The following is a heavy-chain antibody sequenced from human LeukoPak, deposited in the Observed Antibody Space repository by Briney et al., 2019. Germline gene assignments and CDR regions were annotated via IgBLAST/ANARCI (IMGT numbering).Heavy chain of an antibody. CDR3: ARRTRYFDWSYDY. Sequence: SETLSLTCTVSGGSISSSSYYWGWIRQPPGEGLEWIGSIYYSGSTYYNPSLKSRVTVSVDTSKNQFSLKLSSVTAADTAVYYCARRTRYFDWSYDYWGQGTLVTVSS. D-gene: IGHD3-9*01. V-gene: IGHV4-39*01. J-gene: IGHJ4*02. CDR2: IYYSGST. CDR1: GGSISSSSYY.